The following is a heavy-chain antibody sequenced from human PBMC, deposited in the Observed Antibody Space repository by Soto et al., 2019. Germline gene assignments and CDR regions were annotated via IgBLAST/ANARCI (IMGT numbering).Heavy chain of an antibody. CDR3: ATLPPLIVVVTTEIYT. J-gene: IGHJ1*01. Sequence: SETLSLTCAVSGTSISSTFWWTWVRQTPGKGLEWIGEIYHTGSTKYNPSLRGRVTISVDKSNNQFSLDLRSVTGADTAVYYCATLPPLIVVVTTEIYTRGQGTPVPVSS. V-gene: IGHV4-4*02. CDR1: GTSISSTFW. CDR2: IYHTGST. D-gene: IGHD2-21*02.